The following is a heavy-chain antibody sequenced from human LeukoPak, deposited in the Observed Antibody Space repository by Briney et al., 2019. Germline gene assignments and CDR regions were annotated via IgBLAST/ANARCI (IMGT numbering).Heavy chain of an antibody. Sequence: GGPLRLSCAASGFPFSSYSMHWVRQAPGKGLEWVALISYDGSNEYPADSVKGRFTISRDNSKNTLYLQMNSLSIKDTAVFYCARAVGATDFWYFDLWGRGTLVTVSS. CDR1: GFPFSSYS. CDR2: ISYDGSNE. D-gene: IGHD1-26*01. CDR3: ARAVGATDFWYFDL. V-gene: IGHV3-30-3*01. J-gene: IGHJ2*01.